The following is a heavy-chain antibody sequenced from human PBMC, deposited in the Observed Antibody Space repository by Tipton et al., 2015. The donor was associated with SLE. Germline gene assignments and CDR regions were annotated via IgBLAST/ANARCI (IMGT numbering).Heavy chain of an antibody. CDR2: IYYSGST. Sequence: LRLSCTVSGGSISSSSYYWGWIRQPPGKGLEWIGSIYYSGSTYYNPSLKSRVTISVDTSKNQFSLKLSSVTAADTAVYYCARQPGLGIDYWGQGTLVTVSS. V-gene: IGHV4-39*01. J-gene: IGHJ4*02. D-gene: IGHD7-27*01. CDR1: GGSISSSSYY. CDR3: ARQPGLGIDY.